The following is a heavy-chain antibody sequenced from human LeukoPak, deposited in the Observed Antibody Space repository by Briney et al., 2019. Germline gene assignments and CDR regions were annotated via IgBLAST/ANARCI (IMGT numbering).Heavy chain of an antibody. D-gene: IGHD6-19*01. CDR3: ARESIVVAGTLGYYYYYGMDV. V-gene: IGHV4-61*02. CDR1: GGSISSSSYY. Sequence: SETLSLTCTVSGGSISSSSYYWSWIRQPAGKGLEWIGRIYTSGSTNYNPSLKSRVTMSVDTSKNQFSLKLSSVTAADTAVYYCARESIVVAGTLGYYYYYGMDVWGQGTTVTVSS. CDR2: IYTSGST. J-gene: IGHJ6*02.